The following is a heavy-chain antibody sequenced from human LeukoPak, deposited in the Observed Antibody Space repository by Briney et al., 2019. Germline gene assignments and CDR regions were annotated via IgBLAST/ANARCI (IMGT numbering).Heavy chain of an antibody. CDR3: ARGLYSSGWYADY. J-gene: IGHJ4*02. CDR2: IYHSGST. D-gene: IGHD6-19*01. V-gene: IGHV4-38-2*02. CDR1: GGSISGYY. Sequence: SETLSLTCTVSGGSISGYYWTWIRQPPGKGLEWIGSIYHSGSTYYNPSLKSRVTISVDTSKNQFSLKLSSVTAADTAVYYCARGLYSSGWYADYWGQGTLVTVSS.